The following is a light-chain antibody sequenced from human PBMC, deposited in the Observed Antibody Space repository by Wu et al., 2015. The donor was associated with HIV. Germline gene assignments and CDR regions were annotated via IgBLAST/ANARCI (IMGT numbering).Light chain of an antibody. CDR3: HQRTTWPRT. V-gene: IGKV3D-20*02. CDR2: GAS. Sequence: EIVLTQSPGTLSLSPGERATLSCRASQSVTNNYLAWYQQKPGQAPRVLIYGASSRATGIPARFSGSGSGTDFTLTISSLEPEDFAVYYCHQRTTWPRTFGQGTKVEVK. CDR1: QSVTNNY. J-gene: IGKJ1*01.